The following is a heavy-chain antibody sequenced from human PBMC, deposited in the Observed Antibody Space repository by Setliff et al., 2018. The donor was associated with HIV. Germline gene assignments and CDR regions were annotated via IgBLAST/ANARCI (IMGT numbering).Heavy chain of an antibody. CDR3: ARVYSSGYYRAGGYYMDV. CDR1: DGSFSGYY. CDR2: IDHSGST. D-gene: IGHD3-22*01. J-gene: IGHJ6*03. V-gene: IGHV4-34*01. Sequence: SETLSLTCAVYDGSFSGYYWSWIRQPPGKGLEWIGEIDHSGSTNYNPSLKRRVTISVDTSKKQFSLRLSSETAADTAVYYCARVYSSGYYRAGGYYMDVWGKGTTVTVSS.